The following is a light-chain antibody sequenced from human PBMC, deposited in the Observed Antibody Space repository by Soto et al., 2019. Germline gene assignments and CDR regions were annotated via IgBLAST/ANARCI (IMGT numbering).Light chain of an antibody. J-gene: IGKJ4*01. CDR3: QQANSFPLT. CDR1: QGIRSW. CDR2: SAS. Sequence: EIHMTQSPSSVSASVGYRFTITCRASQGIRSWLAWYQQKTGKAPKLLIYSASSLQSGVPSRFRGSGSGTDFTLTISSLQPEDFETYYCQQANSFPLTFGGGTKVDIK. V-gene: IGKV1-12*01.